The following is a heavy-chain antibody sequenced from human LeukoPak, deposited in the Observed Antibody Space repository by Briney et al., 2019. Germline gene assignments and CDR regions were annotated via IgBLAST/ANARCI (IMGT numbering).Heavy chain of an antibody. Sequence: RASETLSLTCTVSGGSISSSSYYWGWIRQPPGKGLEWIGSIYYSGSTYYNPSLKSRVTISVDTSKNQFSLKLSSVTAADTAVYYCARRGYCSSTSCPRSIAARRAFDIWGQGTMVTVSS. CDR3: ARRGYCSSTSCPRSIAARRAFDI. V-gene: IGHV4-39*01. CDR1: GGSISSSSYY. D-gene: IGHD2-2*01. CDR2: IYYSGST. J-gene: IGHJ3*02.